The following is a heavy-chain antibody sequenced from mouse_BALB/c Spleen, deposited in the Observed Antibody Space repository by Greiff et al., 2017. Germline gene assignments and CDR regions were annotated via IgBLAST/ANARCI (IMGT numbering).Heavy chain of an antibody. Sequence: QVQLQQSGPELVRPGVSAKISCKGSGYTFTDYAMHWVKQSHAKSLEWIGVISTYYGNTNYNQKFKGKATMTVDKSSSTAYMELARLTSEDSAIYYCARGALLRYNAMDYWGQGTSVTVSS. CDR2: ISTYYGNT. CDR3: ARGALLRYNAMDY. CDR1: GYTFTDYA. D-gene: IGHD1-1*01. J-gene: IGHJ4*01. V-gene: IGHV1-67*01.